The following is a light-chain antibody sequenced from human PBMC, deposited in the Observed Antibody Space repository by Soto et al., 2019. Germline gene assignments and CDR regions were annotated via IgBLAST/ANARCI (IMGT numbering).Light chain of an antibody. Sequence: IVMSQSPSTVSVTPGERATLTCRASQSVSSSLAWYQQKPGQAPRLLIYDGSTRATGIPARFSGSGSGTEFTLTINSLQSEDFAVYYCQQHKNWPPLTFGGGTKVDI. CDR3: QQHKNWPPLT. CDR2: DGS. J-gene: IGKJ4*01. V-gene: IGKV3-15*01. CDR1: QSVSSS.